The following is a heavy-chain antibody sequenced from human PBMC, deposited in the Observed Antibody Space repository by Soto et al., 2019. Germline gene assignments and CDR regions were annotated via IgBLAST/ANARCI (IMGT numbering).Heavy chain of an antibody. CDR3: ARGGYGGNSGLGHLDY. CDR2: VRYSGST. Sequence: TSETLSLTCTVDGGSFSGYYWSRNRQPPGKGLECIGEVRYSGSTNYNPSLKSRVTISVDTSKNQFSLKLNSVTAADTAVYYCARGGYGGNSGLGHLDYWGQGTLVTVSS. V-gene: IGHV4-34*01. J-gene: IGHJ4*02. CDR1: GGSFSGYY. D-gene: IGHD2-21*02.